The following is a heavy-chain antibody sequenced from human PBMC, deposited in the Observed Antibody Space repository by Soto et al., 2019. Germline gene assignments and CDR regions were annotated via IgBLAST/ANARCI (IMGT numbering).Heavy chain of an antibody. CDR3: GGGGGGVPAALIGYFDY. V-gene: IGHV3-33*01. J-gene: IGHJ4*02. CDR2: IWYDGRNK. D-gene: IGHD2-2*01. Sequence: QVQLVESGGGVVQPGRSLRLSCTTSGFSFSSYGMHWVRQAPGKGLEWVAVIWYDGRNKYYGDSVKGRFTISRDNSKNPLYLKMDSLRAEETAVYYGGGGGGGVPAALIGYFDYWGQGTLVTVSS. CDR1: GFSFSSYG.